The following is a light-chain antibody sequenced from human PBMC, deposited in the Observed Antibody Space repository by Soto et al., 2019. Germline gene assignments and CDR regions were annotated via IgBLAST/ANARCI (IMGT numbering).Light chain of an antibody. J-gene: IGKJ4*01. CDR2: GVS. Sequence: ETVLTQSPATLSLSPGEGATLSCRACQSVSRFFAWYQQKPGQAPRLLIYGVSNRATGVPARFSGSGSGTDFTLSISSLEPEDSGVYYCQQRFTWPLTFGGGTKVEIK. CDR3: QQRFTWPLT. V-gene: IGKV3-11*01. CDR1: QSVSRF.